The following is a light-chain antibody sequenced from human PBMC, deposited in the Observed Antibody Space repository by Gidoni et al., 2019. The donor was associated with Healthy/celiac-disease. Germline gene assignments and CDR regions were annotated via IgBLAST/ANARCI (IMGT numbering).Light chain of an antibody. J-gene: IGKJ4*01. CDR3: QQRSNWPLT. CDR2: DTS. V-gene: IGKV3-11*01. CDR1: QSVSNY. Sequence: EIVLTLSPATLSWSPGARATLSCRASQSVSNYLAWYQQQVDQAPRLLIYDTSNGATGIPPRFSGSGSGTYFTHTISSLEPEDFAVYCCQQRSNWPLTFGGGTKVEIK.